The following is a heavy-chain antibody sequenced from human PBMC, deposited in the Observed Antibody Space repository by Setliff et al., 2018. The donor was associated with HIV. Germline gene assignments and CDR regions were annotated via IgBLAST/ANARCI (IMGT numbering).Heavy chain of an antibody. CDR2: FHYTGGT. V-gene: IGHV4-59*08. Sequence: SETLSLTCSVSGVSINTYYWNWVRQSGTGLEWIGYFHYTGGTSYNPSLTRRVTISADTSKNQFSLNLTSMTAADTAVYYCARGLWAPGLGEGAFDIWGQGTKVTVSS. CDR3: ARGLWAPGLGEGAFDI. CDR1: GVSINTYY. J-gene: IGHJ3*02. D-gene: IGHD3-16*01.